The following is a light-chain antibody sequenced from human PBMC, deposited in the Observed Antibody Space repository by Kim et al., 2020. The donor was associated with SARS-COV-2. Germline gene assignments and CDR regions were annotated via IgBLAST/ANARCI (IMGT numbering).Light chain of an antibody. CDR1: QSVSTN. CDR2: GAS. J-gene: IGKJ4*01. CDR3: QQYTNWLT. Sequence: SVSPGERATLSCRASQSVSTNLAWYQQRPGQAPRLLIYGASTRATGITARFSGSGSGTDFTLTISSLQSEDFAVYYCQQYTNWLTFGGGTKVDIK. V-gene: IGKV3-15*01.